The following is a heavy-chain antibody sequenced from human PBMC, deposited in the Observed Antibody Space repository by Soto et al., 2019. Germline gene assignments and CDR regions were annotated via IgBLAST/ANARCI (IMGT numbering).Heavy chain of an antibody. V-gene: IGHV3-13*01. CDR2: IGTGFDT. J-gene: IGHJ4*02. D-gene: IGHD5-18*01. CDR3: ARAPFSDTAILDY. CDR1: GFNFSSYD. Sequence: GGSLRLSCAASGFNFSSYDRHWVRQTTGKGLEWVSAIGTGFDTYYPGSVKGRFTFSRENAKNSLYLQMNSLRAEDTAVYYCARAPFSDTAILDYWGQGTLVTVSS.